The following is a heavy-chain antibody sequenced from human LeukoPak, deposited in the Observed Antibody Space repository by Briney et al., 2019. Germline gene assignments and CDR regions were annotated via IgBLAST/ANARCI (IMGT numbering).Heavy chain of an antibody. D-gene: IGHD2-2*01. CDR1: GGTFSSYG. J-gene: IGHJ5*02. V-gene: IGHV1-69*01. CDR2: IIPMFGTA. Sequence: GSSVKVSCKASGGTFSSYGISRVRQAPGQGLEWMGGIIPMFGTANYAQKFQGRVTITADESTSTAYMELSSLRSEDTAVYYCARAPIVVVAAAKSHWFDPWGQGTLVTVSS. CDR3: ARAPIVVVAAAKSHWFDP.